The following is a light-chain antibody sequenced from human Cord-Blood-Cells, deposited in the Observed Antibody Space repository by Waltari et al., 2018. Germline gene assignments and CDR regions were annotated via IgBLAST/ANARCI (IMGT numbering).Light chain of an antibody. CDR2: DAS. J-gene: IGKJ3*01. CDR3: QQYDNLPPQFT. Sequence: DIQMTQSPSSLSASVGDRVTITCQASQDISNHLNWYQQKPGKAPKLLIYDASNLETGVPSRFSGSGSGTDFTFTISSLQPEDIATYYCQQYDNLPPQFTFGPGTKVDIK. V-gene: IGKV1-33*01. CDR1: QDISNH.